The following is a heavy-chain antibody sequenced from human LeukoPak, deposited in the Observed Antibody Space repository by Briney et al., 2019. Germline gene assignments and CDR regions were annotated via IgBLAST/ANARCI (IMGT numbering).Heavy chain of an antibody. CDR3: ARETYTYYYGMDV. Sequence: SVKVSCKASGGTFSSYAISWVRQAPGQGLEWMGRIIPILGIANYAQKFQGRVTITADKSTSTAYMELSSLRSEDTAVYYCARETYTYYYGMDVWGQGTTVTVSS. D-gene: IGHD4-11*01. V-gene: IGHV1-69*04. J-gene: IGHJ6*02. CDR2: IIPILGIA. CDR1: GGTFSSYA.